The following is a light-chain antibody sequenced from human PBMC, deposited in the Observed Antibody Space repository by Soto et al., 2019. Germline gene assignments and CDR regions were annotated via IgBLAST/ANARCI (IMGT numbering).Light chain of an antibody. Sequence: MLTQSPSASASLGASVKLTCTLSRGHSSYAIAWHQQQPEKGPRYLMKLNSDGSHSKGDGIPDRFSGSSSGAERYLTISSLQSEDEADYYCQTWGTGIQGVFGGGTKLTVL. J-gene: IGLJ2*01. CDR2: LNSDGSH. CDR1: RGHSSYA. CDR3: QTWGTGIQGV. V-gene: IGLV4-69*01.